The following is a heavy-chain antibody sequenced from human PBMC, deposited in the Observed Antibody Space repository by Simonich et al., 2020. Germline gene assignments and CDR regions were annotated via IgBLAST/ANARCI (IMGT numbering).Heavy chain of an antibody. Sequence: QVQLVQSGAEVKKPGASVKVSCKASGYTFTSYDINWVRQATGQGLEWMGWMNPNSGNTGSAQKFQGRVTITRNTSLSTAYMERCSLKSEDTAVYYCARGRGGMSRGYVEYWGQGTLGTLSS. V-gene: IGHV1-8*03. J-gene: IGHJ4*02. D-gene: IGHD2-15*01. CDR2: MNPNSGNT. CDR1: GYTFTSYD. CDR3: ARGRGGMSRGYVEY.